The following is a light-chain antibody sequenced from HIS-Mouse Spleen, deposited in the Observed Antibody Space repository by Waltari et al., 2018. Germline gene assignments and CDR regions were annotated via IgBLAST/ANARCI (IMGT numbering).Light chain of an antibody. CDR2: EVS. CDR1: SSDVGGYKY. CDR3: SSYAGSNNVV. Sequence: QSALTQPPSASGSPGPSGTIPCTGTSSDVGGYKYVSWYQQHPGKAPKLMIYEVSKRPSGVPDRFSGSKSGNTASLTVSGLQAEDEADYYCSSYAGSNNVVFGGGTKLTVL. V-gene: IGLV2-8*01. J-gene: IGLJ2*01.